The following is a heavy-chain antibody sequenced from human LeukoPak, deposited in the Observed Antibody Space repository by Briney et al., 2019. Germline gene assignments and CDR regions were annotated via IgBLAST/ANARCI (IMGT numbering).Heavy chain of an antibody. D-gene: IGHD3-3*01. J-gene: IGHJ5*02. CDR2: IGTAGDT. V-gene: IGHV3-13*01. CDR3: ARDCRAYYDFWSGYYNWFDP. CDR1: GFTFSSYD. Sequence: GGSLRLSCAASGFTFSSYDMHWVRQATGKGLEWVSAIGTAGDTYYPGSVKGRFTISRENAKNSLYLQMNSLRAEDTAVYYCARDCRAYYDFWSGYYNWFDPWGQGTLVTVSS.